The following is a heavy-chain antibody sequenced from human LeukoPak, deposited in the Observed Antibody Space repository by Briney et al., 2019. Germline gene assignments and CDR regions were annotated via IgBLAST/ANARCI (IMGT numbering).Heavy chain of an antibody. D-gene: IGHD6-25*01. CDR1: GGSISSSSYY. Sequence: PSETLSLTCTVSGGSISSSSYYWGWIRQPSGKGLEWIGSIYYSGSTYYNPSLKSRVTISVDTSKNQFSLKLSSVTAADTAVYYCASGSSATGYFDYWGQGTLVTVSS. CDR3: ASGSSATGYFDY. V-gene: IGHV4-39*01. CDR2: IYYSGST. J-gene: IGHJ4*02.